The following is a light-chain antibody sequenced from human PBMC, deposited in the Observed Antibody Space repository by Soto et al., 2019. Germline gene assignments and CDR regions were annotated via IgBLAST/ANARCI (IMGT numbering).Light chain of an antibody. CDR3: QQRSNWPIT. V-gene: IGKV3-11*01. J-gene: IGKJ5*01. CDR1: QSVSSN. Sequence: EIVMTQSPATLSVSPGERATLSCRASQSVSSNLAWYQQKPGQAPRLLMYDASSRATGIPARFSGSGSGTDFTLTISSLEPEDFAVYYCQQRSNWPITFGQGTRREIK. CDR2: DAS.